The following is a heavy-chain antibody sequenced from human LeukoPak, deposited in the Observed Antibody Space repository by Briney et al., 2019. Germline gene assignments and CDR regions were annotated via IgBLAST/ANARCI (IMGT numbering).Heavy chain of an antibody. Sequence: ASVKVSCKASGYTFTSYAMNWVRQAPGQGLEWMGWINTNTGNPTYAQGFTGRFVFSLDTSVSTAYLQISSLKAEDTAVYYCARSHDFWSGYYTSDKDYYYMDVWGKGTTVTVSS. D-gene: IGHD3-3*01. CDR1: GYTFTSYA. CDR3: ARSHDFWSGYYTSDKDYYYMDV. V-gene: IGHV7-4-1*02. CDR2: INTNTGNP. J-gene: IGHJ6*03.